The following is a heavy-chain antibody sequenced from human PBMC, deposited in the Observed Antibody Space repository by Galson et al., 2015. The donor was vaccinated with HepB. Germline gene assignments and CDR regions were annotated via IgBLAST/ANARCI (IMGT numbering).Heavy chain of an antibody. CDR2: ISYDGSNK. CDR1: GFTFSSYG. V-gene: IGHV3-30*03. J-gene: IGHJ5*02. CDR3: VRGYYDFWSGSSNWFDP. Sequence: SLRLSCAASGFTFSSYGMHWVRQAPGKGLEWVAVISYDGSNKYYADSVKGRFTISRDNSKNTLYLQMNSLRAEDTAVYYCVRGYYDFWSGSSNWFDPWGQGTLVTVSS. D-gene: IGHD3-3*01.